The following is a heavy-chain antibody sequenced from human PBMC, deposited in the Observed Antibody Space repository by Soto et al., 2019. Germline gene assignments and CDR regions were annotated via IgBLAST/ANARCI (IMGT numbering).Heavy chain of an antibody. Sequence: SETLSLTCTFSGGSISSYYWSWIRQPPGKGLEWIGYIYSSGGTNYNPSLKSRVTISLDTSKSQFSLKLSSVTAADTAVYYCARLRCFGDTCYSKGTFDYWRQGTLVTVSS. J-gene: IGHJ4*02. CDR3: ARLRCFGDTCYSKGTFDY. CDR2: IYSSGGT. D-gene: IGHD2-15*01. V-gene: IGHV4-59*08. CDR1: GGSISSYY.